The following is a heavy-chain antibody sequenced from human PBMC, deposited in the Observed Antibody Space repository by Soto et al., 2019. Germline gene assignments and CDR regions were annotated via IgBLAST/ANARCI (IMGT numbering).Heavy chain of an antibody. CDR3: ASALYCSGGSCSFDP. CDR2: IYYSGST. CDR1: GGSITSSSYY. V-gene: IGHV4-61*01. Sequence: SETLSLTCTVSGGSITSSSYYWSWIRQPPGKGLEWIGFIYYSGSTNYNPSLKSRVTISLDTSKNQFSLKLSSVTAADTAVYYCASALYCSGGSCSFDPWGQGTLVTVSS. J-gene: IGHJ5*02. D-gene: IGHD2-15*01.